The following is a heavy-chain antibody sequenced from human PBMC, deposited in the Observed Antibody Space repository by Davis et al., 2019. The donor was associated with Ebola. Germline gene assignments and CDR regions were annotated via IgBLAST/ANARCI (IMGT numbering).Heavy chain of an antibody. D-gene: IGHD3-3*01. CDR1: GYTFTGYY. CDR3: ARDRYDFWSGYSQMSYYYMDV. Sequence: ASVKVSCKASGYTFTGYYMHWVRQAPGQGLEWMGWINPNSGGTNYAQKFQGRVTMTRDTSISTAYMELSRLRSDDTAVYYCARDRYDFWSGYSQMSYYYMDVWGKGTTVTVSS. V-gene: IGHV1-2*02. CDR2: INPNSGGT. J-gene: IGHJ6*03.